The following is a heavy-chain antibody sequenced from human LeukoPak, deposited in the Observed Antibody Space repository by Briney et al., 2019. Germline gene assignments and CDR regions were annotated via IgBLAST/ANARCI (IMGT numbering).Heavy chain of an antibody. CDR2: ISAYNGNT. CDR1: GYTFTSYG. V-gene: IGHV1-18*01. J-gene: IGHJ4*02. D-gene: IGHD6-13*01. CDR3: ARLGLSSSWYGAHDY. Sequence: ASVKVSCKASGYTFTSYGISWVRQAPGQGLEWMGWISAYNGNTNYAQKLRGRVTMTTDTSTSTAYMELRSLRSDDTAVYYCARLGLSSSWYGAHDYWGQGTLVTVPS.